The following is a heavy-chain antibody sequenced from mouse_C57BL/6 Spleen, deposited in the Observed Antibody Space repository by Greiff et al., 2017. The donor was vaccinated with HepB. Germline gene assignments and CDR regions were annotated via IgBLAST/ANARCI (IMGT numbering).Heavy chain of an antibody. V-gene: IGHV5-17*01. CDR2: ISSGSSTI. CDR1: GFTFSDYG. D-gene: IGHD2-1*01. Sequence: EVQGVESGGGLVKPGGSLKLSCAASGFTFSDYGMHWVRQAPEKGLEWVAYISSGSSTIYYADTVKGRFTISRDNAKNTLFLQMTSLRSEDTAMYYCARGFYYGNYVYAMDYWGQGTSVTVSS. J-gene: IGHJ4*01. CDR3: ARGFYYGNYVYAMDY.